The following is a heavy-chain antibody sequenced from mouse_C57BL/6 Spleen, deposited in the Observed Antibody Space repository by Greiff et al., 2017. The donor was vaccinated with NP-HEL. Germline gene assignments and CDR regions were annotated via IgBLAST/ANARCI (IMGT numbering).Heavy chain of an antibody. D-gene: IGHD1-1*01. CDR3: ARSPYYYGSSYDWYFDV. V-gene: IGHV1-47*01. J-gene: IGHJ1*03. CDR1: GYTFTTYP. CDR2: FHPYNDDT. Sequence: VQLQQSGAELVKPGASVKMSCKASGYTFTTYPIEWMKQNHGKSLEWIGNFHPYNDDTKYNEKFKGKATLTVEKSSSTVYLDLSRLTSDDSAVYYCARSPYYYGSSYDWYFDVWGTGTTVTVSA.